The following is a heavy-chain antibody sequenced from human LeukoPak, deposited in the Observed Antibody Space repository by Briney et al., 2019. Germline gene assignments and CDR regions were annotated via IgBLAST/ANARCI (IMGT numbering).Heavy chain of an antibody. Sequence: PGGSLRLSCAASGFTGSSNYMSWVRRAPGKGLEWVSVIYSGGSTYYTDSVKGRCTISRELYKNPLSLQMDRLRAEDTAVYYCAKGCGINPYHWIHPWGQGTLVTVSS. CDR2: IYSGGST. CDR1: GFTGSSNY. D-gene: IGHD1-14*01. CDR3: AKGCGINPYHWIHP. V-gene: IGHV3-53*01. J-gene: IGHJ5*02.